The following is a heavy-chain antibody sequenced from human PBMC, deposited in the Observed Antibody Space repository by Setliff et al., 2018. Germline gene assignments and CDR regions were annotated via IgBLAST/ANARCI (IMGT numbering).Heavy chain of an antibody. J-gene: IGHJ3*02. D-gene: IGHD2-15*01. CDR2: IYSGGSST. CDR1: GFTFDDYG. CDR3: ASYCSGGSCYSWGAFDI. Sequence: GGSLRLSCAASGFTFDDYGMSWVRQAPGKGLEWVSVIYSGGSSTYYADSVKGRFTISRDNSKNTLYLQMNSLRAEDTAVYYCASYCSGGSCYSWGAFDIWGQGTMVTVSS. V-gene: IGHV3-23*03.